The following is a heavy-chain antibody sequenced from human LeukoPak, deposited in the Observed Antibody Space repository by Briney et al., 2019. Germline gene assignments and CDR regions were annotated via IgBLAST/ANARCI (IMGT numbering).Heavy chain of an antibody. Sequence: ASVNVSCKSSGYTFTSYDINWVRQATGQALEWVGWMNRNSYNTGYAQKFQGTVTMTRNTAISTAYMELSSLRSEDTAVYYCARGPRSYIAVAGTTRRNWFDPWGQGTLVTVSS. CDR1: GYTFTSYD. V-gene: IGHV1-8*01. D-gene: IGHD6-19*01. CDR2: MNRNSYNT. J-gene: IGHJ5*02. CDR3: ARGPRSYIAVAGTTRRNWFDP.